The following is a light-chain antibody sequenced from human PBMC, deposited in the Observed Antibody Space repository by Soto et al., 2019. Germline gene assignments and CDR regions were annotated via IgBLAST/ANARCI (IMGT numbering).Light chain of an antibody. J-gene: IGKJ1*01. Sequence: DIHMTQSPSTLSASVVDIVTIPCRASQSISSWLAWYQQKPGKAPKLLIYDASSLESGVPSRFSGSGSGTEFTLTISSLQPDDFATYYCQQYNSYWTFGQGTKVDIK. V-gene: IGKV1-5*01. CDR3: QQYNSYWT. CDR1: QSISSW. CDR2: DAS.